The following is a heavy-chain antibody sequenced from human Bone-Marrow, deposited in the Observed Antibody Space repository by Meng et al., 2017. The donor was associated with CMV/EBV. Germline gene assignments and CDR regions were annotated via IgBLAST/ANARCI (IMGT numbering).Heavy chain of an antibody. Sequence: GESLKIPCAASGFTFSSYWMSWVRQAPGKGLEWVANIKQDGSEKYYVDSVKGRFTISRDNAKNSLYLQMNSLRAEDTAVYYCGGYSGSYGHWLDPWGQGTLVTVSS. CDR3: GGYSGSYGHWLDP. CDR1: GFTFSSYW. V-gene: IGHV3-7*01. D-gene: IGHD1-26*01. CDR2: IKQDGSEK. J-gene: IGHJ5*02.